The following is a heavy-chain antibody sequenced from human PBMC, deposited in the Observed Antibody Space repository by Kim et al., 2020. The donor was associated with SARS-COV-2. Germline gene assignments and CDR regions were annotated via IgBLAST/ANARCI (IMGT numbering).Heavy chain of an antibody. CDR1: GGSISSYY. Sequence: SETLSLTCTVSGGSISSYYWSWIRQPPGKGLEWIGYIYYSGSTNYNPSLKSRVTISVDTSKNQFSLKLSSVTAADTAVYYCARWGRPRGYCSGGSCFDYYYYGMDVWGQGTTVTVSS. V-gene: IGHV4-59*01. D-gene: IGHD2-15*01. CDR3: ARWGRPRGYCSGGSCFDYYYYGMDV. CDR2: IYYSGST. J-gene: IGHJ6*02.